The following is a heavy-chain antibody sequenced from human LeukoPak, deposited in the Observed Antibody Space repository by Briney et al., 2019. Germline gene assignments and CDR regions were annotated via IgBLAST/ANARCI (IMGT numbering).Heavy chain of an antibody. D-gene: IGHD3-22*01. Sequence: PGGSLRLSCAASGFTFSNYAMSWVRQAPGKGLEWVSGISGSGGSTHYADSVKGRFTISRDNSKNTLYLQMNSLKAEDTAVYYCAKETASGYGAFHIWGQGTMVTVSS. CDR3: AKETASGYGAFHI. J-gene: IGHJ3*02. V-gene: IGHV3-23*01. CDR2: ISGSGGST. CDR1: GFTFSNYA.